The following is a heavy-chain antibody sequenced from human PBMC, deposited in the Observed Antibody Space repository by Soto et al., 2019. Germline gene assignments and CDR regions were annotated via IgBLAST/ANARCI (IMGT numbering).Heavy chain of an antibody. CDR1: GGSISGYY. Sequence: PSETLSLTCTVSGGSISGYYWSWIRQPPGKGLEWIAYIFSSGTTYYNPSLKSRVTISVDVSKNHFPLNLSSVTAADTAVYYCARAVVTSPSDYFDYWGQGTLVTVSS. CDR2: IFSSGTT. J-gene: IGHJ4*02. V-gene: IGHV4-59*01. CDR3: ARAVVTSPSDYFDY. D-gene: IGHD2-21*02.